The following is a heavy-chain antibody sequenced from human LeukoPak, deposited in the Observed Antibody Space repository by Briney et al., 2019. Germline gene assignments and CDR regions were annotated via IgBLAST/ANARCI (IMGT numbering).Heavy chain of an antibody. Sequence: GGSLRLSCAASGFTFSTYAMTWVRQAPGKGLEWVSGINWNGGSTGYADSVKGRFTISRDNAKNSLYLQMNSLRAEDTALYYCASTGPFYSGSYDFDYWGQGTLVTVSS. D-gene: IGHD1-26*01. CDR3: ASTGPFYSGSYDFDY. CDR1: GFTFSTYA. CDR2: INWNGGST. V-gene: IGHV3-20*04. J-gene: IGHJ4*02.